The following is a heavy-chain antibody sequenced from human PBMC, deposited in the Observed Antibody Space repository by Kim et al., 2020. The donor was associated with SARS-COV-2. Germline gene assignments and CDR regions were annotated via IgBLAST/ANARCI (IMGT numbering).Heavy chain of an antibody. CDR1: GFTFDDYA. V-gene: IGHV3-9*01. CDR3: AKVTGSDI. CDR2: ISWNSGSI. Sequence: GGSLRLSCAASGFTFDDYAMHWVRQAPGKGLEWVSGISWNSGSIGYADSVKGRFTISRDNAKNSLYLQMNSLRAEDTALYYCAKVTGSDIWGQGTMVTVSS. J-gene: IGHJ3*02.